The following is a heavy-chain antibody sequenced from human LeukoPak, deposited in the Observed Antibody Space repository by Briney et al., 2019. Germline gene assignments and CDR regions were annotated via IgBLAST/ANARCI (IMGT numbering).Heavy chain of an antibody. CDR2: INPNSGGT. CDR1: GYTFTGYN. Sequence: ASVKVSCRASGYTFTGYNIHWVRQAPGQGLEWMGWINPNSGGTNYAQKFQGRVTMTRDTSISTAYMELSRLRSDDTAVYYCAREYYYDSSGYYYRLFDYWGQGTLVTVSS. V-gene: IGHV1-2*02. D-gene: IGHD3-22*01. CDR3: AREYYYDSSGYYYRLFDY. J-gene: IGHJ4*02.